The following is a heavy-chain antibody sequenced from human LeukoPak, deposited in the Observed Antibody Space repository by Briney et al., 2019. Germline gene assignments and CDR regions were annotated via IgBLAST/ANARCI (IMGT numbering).Heavy chain of an antibody. J-gene: IGHJ4*02. D-gene: IGHD2-2*01. CDR1: GFTFSSYG. Sequence: PGGSLRLSCAASGFTFSSYGMHWVRHAPGKGLEWVSFIRYDGSNKYYADSVKGRFTISRDNSKNTLYLQMNSLRAEDTAVYYCAKDGVVVVPAEDYWGQGTLVTVSS. V-gene: IGHV3-30*02. CDR3: AKDGVVVVPAEDY. CDR2: IRYDGSNK.